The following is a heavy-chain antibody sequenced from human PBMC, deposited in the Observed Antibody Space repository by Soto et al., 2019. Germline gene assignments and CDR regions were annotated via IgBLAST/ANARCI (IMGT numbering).Heavy chain of an antibody. J-gene: IGHJ4*02. CDR1: GYTFTGYY. D-gene: IGHD4-17*01. CDR3: ARAREGDYGDYRADY. Sequence: ASVKVSCKASGYTFTGYYMHWVRQAPGQGLEWMGWISPNSGGTNYAQKFQDRVTMTRDTSISTAYMELSRLRSDDTAVYYCARAREGDYGDYRADYWGRGTLVTV. V-gene: IGHV1-2*02. CDR2: ISPNSGGT.